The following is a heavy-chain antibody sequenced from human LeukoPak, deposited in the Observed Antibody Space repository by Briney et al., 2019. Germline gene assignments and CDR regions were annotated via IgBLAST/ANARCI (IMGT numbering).Heavy chain of an antibody. D-gene: IGHD1-26*01. V-gene: IGHV1-46*01. Sequence: ASVKVSCKASGYTFTSYCILWVRPAPGQGLEGMGIINPSGGSTSYAQKFQGRVTMTRDTSTSTVYMELSSLRSEDTAVYYCAREAGGSYSNFDYWGQGTLVTVSS. CDR3: AREAGGSYSNFDY. J-gene: IGHJ4*02. CDR1: GYTFTSYC. CDR2: INPSGGST.